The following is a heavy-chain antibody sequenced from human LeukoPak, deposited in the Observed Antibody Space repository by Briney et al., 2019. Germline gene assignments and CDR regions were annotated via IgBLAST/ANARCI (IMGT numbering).Heavy chain of an antibody. V-gene: IGHV3-30*02. CDR2: IRYDGSNK. J-gene: IGHJ4*02. D-gene: IGHD3-10*01. CDR3: AILLPNYYGSGSTD. CDR1: GFTFSSYG. Sequence: RRSLRLSCAASGFTFSSYGMHWVRQAPGKGLEWVAFIRYDGSNKYYADSVKGRFTISRDHSKNTLYLQMNSLGAEDTAVYYCAILLPNYYGSGSTDWGQGTLVTVSS.